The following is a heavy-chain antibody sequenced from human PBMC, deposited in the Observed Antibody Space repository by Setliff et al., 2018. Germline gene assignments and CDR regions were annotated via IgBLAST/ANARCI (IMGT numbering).Heavy chain of an antibody. J-gene: IGHJ6*03. Sequence: GGSLRLSCTASGFTFGDYAMSWVRLAPVKGLEGVGFIRSKAYGGTTEYAPSVKGRFTISRYDSKRIAYLQMNSPKTEDTAVYYCTREASVDFCIGYPYYYYMDVWGKGTTVTVSS. CDR3: TREASVDFCIGYPYYYYMDV. CDR2: IRSKAYGGTT. CDR1: GFTFGDYA. V-gene: IGHV3-49*04. D-gene: IGHD3-3*01.